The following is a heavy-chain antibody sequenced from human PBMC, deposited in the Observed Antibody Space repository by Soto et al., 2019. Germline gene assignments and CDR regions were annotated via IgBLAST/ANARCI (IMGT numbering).Heavy chain of an antibody. J-gene: IGHJ6*02. CDR2: IIPIFGTA. D-gene: IGHD6-13*01. Sequence: QVQLVQSGAEVQKPGSSVKVSCKASGGTFSSYAISWVRQAPGQGLEWMGGIIPIFGTANYAQKFQGRVTITADESTSPAYMELSSLSAEATAVYYCARGRRAAAGPGYYYGMDVWGQGTTVTVSS. V-gene: IGHV1-69*01. CDR1: GGTFSSYA. CDR3: ARGRRAAAGPGYYYGMDV.